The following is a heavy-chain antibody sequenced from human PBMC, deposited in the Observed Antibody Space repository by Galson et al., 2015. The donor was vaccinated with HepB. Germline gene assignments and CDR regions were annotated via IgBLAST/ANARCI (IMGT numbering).Heavy chain of an antibody. CDR2: ISSDGSTI. J-gene: IGHJ5*02. Sequence: SLRLSCAASGFTLSDFYMTWIRQAPGKGLEWVSYISSDGSTISYADSVKGRFTISRDNGKNSLYLQVNRLRAEDTAVYYCARASLGWFDPWGQGALLTVSS. V-gene: IGHV3-11*01. CDR1: GFTLSDFY. CDR3: ARASLGWFDP.